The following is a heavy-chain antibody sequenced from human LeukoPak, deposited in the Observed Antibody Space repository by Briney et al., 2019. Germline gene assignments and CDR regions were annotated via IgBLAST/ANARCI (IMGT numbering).Heavy chain of an antibody. V-gene: IGHV6-1*01. D-gene: IGHD2-2*01. CDR3: ARSQGNNAWSYFDS. J-gene: IGHJ4*02. CDR1: GDSVSSNSAA. Sequence: SQTLSLTCAISGDSVSSNSAAWNWIRQSPSRGLEWLGRTYYRSKWYNDYAVSVKSRITINPDTSKNQFSLKLSSVITADTAVYYCARSQGNNAWSYFDSWGQGSLVTVSS. CDR2: TYYRSKWYN.